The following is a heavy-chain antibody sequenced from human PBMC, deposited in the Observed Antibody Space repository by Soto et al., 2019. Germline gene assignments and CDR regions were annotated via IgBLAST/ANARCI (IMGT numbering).Heavy chain of an antibody. CDR3: ARENWVFDH. CDR2: IDQGGGKK. V-gene: IGHV3-7*03. Sequence: VQLVESGGGLVQPGGSLRLSCAASEFTFITYWMTWVRQAPGKGLEWVANIDQGGGKKYYLESVKGRFIISRDNAKNSLYLQRHSLRAEDTAVYYCARENWVFDHWGQGTLVTVSS. J-gene: IGHJ4*02. D-gene: IGHD7-27*01. CDR1: EFTFITYW.